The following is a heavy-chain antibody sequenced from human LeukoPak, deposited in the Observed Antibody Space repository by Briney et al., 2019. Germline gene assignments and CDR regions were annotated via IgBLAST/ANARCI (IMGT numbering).Heavy chain of an antibody. Sequence: SGGSLRLSCVASGYTFTNYDINWVRQVPRKGLEWVSSISSGGSSIYYADSLRSRFTISRDNAKNSVSLQMNDLRAEDAAVYYCARETYTSWAFDIWGQGTTVIVSS. V-gene: IGHV3-21*01. D-gene: IGHD1-1*01. J-gene: IGHJ3*02. CDR3: ARETYTSWAFDI. CDR1: GYTFTNYD. CDR2: ISSGGSSI.